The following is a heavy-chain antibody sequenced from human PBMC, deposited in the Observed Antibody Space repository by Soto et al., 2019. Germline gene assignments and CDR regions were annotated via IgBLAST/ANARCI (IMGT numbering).Heavy chain of an antibody. CDR1: GGSFSGYY. CDR3: ARAHSPLEGGGVIAFDY. D-gene: IGHD3-16*02. J-gene: IGHJ4*02. Sequence: SETLSLTCAVYGGSFSGYYWSWIRQPPGKGLEWIGEINHSGSTNYNPSLKSRVTISVDTSKNQFSLKLSSVTAADTAVYYCARAHSPLEGGGVIAFDYWGQGTLVTVSS. CDR2: INHSGST. V-gene: IGHV4-34*01.